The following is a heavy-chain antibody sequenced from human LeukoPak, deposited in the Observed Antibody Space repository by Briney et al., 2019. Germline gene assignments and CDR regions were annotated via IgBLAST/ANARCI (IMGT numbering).Heavy chain of an antibody. J-gene: IGHJ4*02. V-gene: IGHV2-5*02. Sequence: SGPTLVKPTQTLTLTCTFSGFSLSTIGVGVGWIRQPPGKALEWLALIYWDDDKRYSPSLKSRLTITKDTSKNPVVLTMTNMDPEDTATHYCAHSPPTEDGDYHLFFFDSWGQGTLVTVSS. D-gene: IGHD4-17*01. CDR1: GFSLSTIGVG. CDR3: AHSPPTEDGDYHLFFFDS. CDR2: IYWDDDK.